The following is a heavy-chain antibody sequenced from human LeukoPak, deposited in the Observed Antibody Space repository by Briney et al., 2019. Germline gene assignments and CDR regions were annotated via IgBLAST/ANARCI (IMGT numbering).Heavy chain of an antibody. CDR2: ISGSGDST. J-gene: IGHJ4*02. CDR1: GFTFSSYA. D-gene: IGHD3-10*01. Sequence: GGSLRLSCGASGFTFSSYAMNWVRQAPGKGLEWVSAISGSGDSTYSADSVKGRFTISRDNSRNSLYLQMNSLRAEDTAVYYCARGLYGSGSYTFDYWGQGTLVTVSS. V-gene: IGHV3-23*01. CDR3: ARGLYGSGSYTFDY.